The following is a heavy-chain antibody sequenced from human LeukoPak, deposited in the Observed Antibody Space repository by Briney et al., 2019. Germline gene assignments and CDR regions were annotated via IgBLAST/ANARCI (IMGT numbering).Heavy chain of an antibody. D-gene: IGHD4-11*01. CDR3: ARPYDYSNKYAFDI. J-gene: IGHJ3*02. V-gene: IGHV5-51*01. CDR1: GYSFTSYW. Sequence: GESLKISCKGFGYSFTSYWIGWVRQLPGKGLEWMGIIYPGDSDTRYSPSFQGQVTISADKSISTAYLQWSSLKASDTAMYYCARPYDYSNKYAFDIWGQGTKVTVSS. CDR2: IYPGDSDT.